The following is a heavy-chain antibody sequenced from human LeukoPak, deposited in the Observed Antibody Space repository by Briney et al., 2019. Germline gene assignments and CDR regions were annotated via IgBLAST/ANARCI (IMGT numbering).Heavy chain of an antibody. D-gene: IGHD7-27*01. V-gene: IGHV4-39*01. Sequence: PSETLSLTCTVSGGSISSSSYYWGWIRQPPGKGLEWIGSIYYSGSTYYNPSLKSRVTISVDTSKNQFSLKLSSVTAADTAVYYCARLRQLLTGDYWGQGTLVTVSS. CDR2: IYYSGST. J-gene: IGHJ4*02. CDR1: GGSISSSSYY. CDR3: ARLRQLLTGDY.